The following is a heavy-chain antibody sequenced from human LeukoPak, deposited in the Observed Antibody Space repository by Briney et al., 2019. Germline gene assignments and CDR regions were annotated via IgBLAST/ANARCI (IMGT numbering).Heavy chain of an antibody. CDR2: INHSGST. CDR3: ARDPRWDTAMVTGPDDWYFDL. D-gene: IGHD5-18*01. Sequence: SETLSLTCAVYGGSFSGYYWSWIRQPPGKGLEWIGEINHSGSTNYNPSLKSRVTISVDTSKNQFSLKLSSVTAADTAVYYCARDPRWDTAMVTGPDDWYFDLWGRGTLVTVSS. J-gene: IGHJ2*01. V-gene: IGHV4-34*01. CDR1: GGSFSGYY.